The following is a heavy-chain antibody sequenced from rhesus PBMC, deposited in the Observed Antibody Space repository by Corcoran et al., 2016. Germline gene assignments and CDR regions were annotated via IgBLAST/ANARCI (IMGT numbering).Heavy chain of an antibody. J-gene: IGHJ4*01. Sequence: QLQLQESGPGLVKPSETLSLTCAVSGGSISGYYWIWFRQPPGKGLEWVGKFDGNIAGTNSNPSLKIRVTISKATSKKQFSLKLSSVTAADTAVYYCARGPGTVTNGPFGYWGQGVLVTVSS. V-gene: IGHV4-81*01. CDR1: GGSISGYY. CDR3: ARGPGTVTNGPFGY. D-gene: IGHD4-23*01. CDR2: FDGNIAGT.